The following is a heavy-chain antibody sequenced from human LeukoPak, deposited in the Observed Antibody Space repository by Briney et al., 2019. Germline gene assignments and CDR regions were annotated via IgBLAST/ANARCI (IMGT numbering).Heavy chain of an antibody. J-gene: IGHJ6*03. CDR3: ARLDVVPAAPGGYYYYMDV. Sequence: GESLKISCKGSGYSFTSYWIGWVRQMPGKGLEWVGIIYPGDSDTRYSPSFQGQVTISADKSISTAYLPWSSLKASDTAMYYCARLDVVPAAPGGYYYYMDVWGKGTTVTVSS. CDR2: IYPGDSDT. V-gene: IGHV5-51*01. D-gene: IGHD2-2*01. CDR1: GYSFTSYW.